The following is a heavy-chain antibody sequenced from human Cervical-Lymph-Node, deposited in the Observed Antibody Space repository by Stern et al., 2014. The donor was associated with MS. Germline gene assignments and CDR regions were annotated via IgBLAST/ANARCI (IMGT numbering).Heavy chain of an antibody. V-gene: IGHV1-69*01. CDR1: GDTFINFG. Sequence: VQLVESGAEVKKPGSSVKVSCAAYGDTFINFGVSWVRQAPGPGLEWMGGSLTLFCTTHSGQKFQGRLPINADESATTVYMELSSLRSEDTAVYYCARDNDDNGMDVWVQGTTVTVSS. CDR3: ARDNDDNGMDV. J-gene: IGHJ6*02. D-gene: IGHD1-1*01. CDR2: SLTLFCTT.